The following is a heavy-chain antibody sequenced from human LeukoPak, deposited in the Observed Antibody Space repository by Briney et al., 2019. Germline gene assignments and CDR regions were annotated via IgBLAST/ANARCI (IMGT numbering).Heavy chain of an antibody. D-gene: IGHD3-16*02. V-gene: IGHV4-39*01. CDR2: IYYSGST. J-gene: IGHJ4*02. CDR3: VHYDYVWGSYRYPFDY. Sequence: PSETLSLTCTASGGSISSSSYYWGWIRQPPGKGLEWIGRIYYSGSTYYNPSLKSRVTISVDTSKNQFSLKLSSVTAADTAVYYCVHYDYVWGSYRYPFDYWGQGTLVTVSS. CDR1: GGSISSSSYY.